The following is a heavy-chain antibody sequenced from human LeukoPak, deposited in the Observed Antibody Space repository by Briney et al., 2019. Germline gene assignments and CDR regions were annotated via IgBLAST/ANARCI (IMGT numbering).Heavy chain of an antibody. D-gene: IGHD4-23*01. J-gene: IGHJ4*02. Sequence: GESLKISCKGSGYSFTSYWIGWVRQMPGKGLEWMGIIYPGDSDTRYSPSFQGQVTISADKSISTAYLQWSSLKASDTAMYCCARPQGYGGNSGSYFDYWGQGTLVTVSS. CDR3: ARPQGYGGNSGSYFDY. CDR2: IYPGDSDT. V-gene: IGHV5-51*01. CDR1: GYSFTSYW.